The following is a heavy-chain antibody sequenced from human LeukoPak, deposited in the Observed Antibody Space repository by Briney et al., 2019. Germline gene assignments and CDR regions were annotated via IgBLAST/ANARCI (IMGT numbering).Heavy chain of an antibody. CDR3: ASFRDSSGLYRGYYYYYGMDV. D-gene: IGHD3-22*01. V-gene: IGHV4-59*01. J-gene: IGHJ6*02. CDR1: GGSISSYY. CDR2: IYYSGST. Sequence: SETLSLTCTVSGGSISSYYWSWIRQPPGKGLEWIGHIYYSGSTNYNPSLKSRVTISVDTSKNQFSLKLSSVTAADTAVYYCASFRDSSGLYRGYYYYYGMDVWGQGTTVTVSS.